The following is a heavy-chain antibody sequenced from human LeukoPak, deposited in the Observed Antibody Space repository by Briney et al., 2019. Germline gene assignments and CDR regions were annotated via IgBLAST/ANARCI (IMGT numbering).Heavy chain of an antibody. D-gene: IGHD3-3*01. V-gene: IGHV3-23*01. CDR1: GFAFSNFA. CDR3: AKMEGQRLYDYCMDV. Sequence: GGSLRLSCAASGFAFSNFAMSWVRQAPGKGLEWDSAMSGSGYYTYYVESVKGRFTISRDNSKNTLYLHMYSLRADDTAVYYCAKMEGQRLYDYCMDVWGRGTTVTVSS. CDR2: MSGSGYYT. J-gene: IGHJ6*03.